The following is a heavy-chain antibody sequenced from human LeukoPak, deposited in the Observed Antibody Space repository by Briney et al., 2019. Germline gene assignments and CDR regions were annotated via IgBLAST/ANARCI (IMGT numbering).Heavy chain of an antibody. D-gene: IGHD6-19*01. Sequence: PSDTLSLTCTVSGGSISSYYWSWIRQPPAEGLESIGYIHYSGSTNYNPSLKSRVTISVDTSKNQFSLKLSSVTAADTAVYYCARVLVAGNTGYYMDVWGKGITVTVSS. CDR2: IHYSGST. CDR3: ARVLVAGNTGYYMDV. V-gene: IGHV4-59*07. CDR1: GGSISSYY. J-gene: IGHJ6*03.